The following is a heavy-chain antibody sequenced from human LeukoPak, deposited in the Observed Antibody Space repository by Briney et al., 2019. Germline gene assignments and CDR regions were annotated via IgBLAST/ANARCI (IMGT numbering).Heavy chain of an antibody. CDR2: ITNVGSTI. D-gene: IGHD3-9*01. Sequence: AGGSLRLSCAAAGFTFSDYNMNWVRQAPGKWLEWVSYITNVGSTIHHAESVKGRLTIYRENAKKALYLQMNSLRAEDTAVYYCARSIGLTGGGVDVWGQGTTVTVSS. CDR1: GFTFSDYN. J-gene: IGHJ6*02. V-gene: IGHV3-11*01. CDR3: ARSIGLTGGGVDV.